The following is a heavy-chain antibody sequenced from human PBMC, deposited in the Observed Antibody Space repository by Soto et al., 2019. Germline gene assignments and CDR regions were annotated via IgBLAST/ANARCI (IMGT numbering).Heavy chain of an antibody. Sequence: QVQLVQSGAEVKKPGSSVKVSCKASGGTFSSYAISWVRQAPGQGLEWMGGIIPIFGTANYAQKFQGRVTITADESTSTAYMELSRLRSEDTAVYYCARDQSIAARPYYYYYYGMDVWGQGTTVTVSS. D-gene: IGHD6-6*01. V-gene: IGHV1-69*01. J-gene: IGHJ6*02. CDR3: ARDQSIAARPYYYYYYGMDV. CDR1: GGTFSSYA. CDR2: IIPIFGTA.